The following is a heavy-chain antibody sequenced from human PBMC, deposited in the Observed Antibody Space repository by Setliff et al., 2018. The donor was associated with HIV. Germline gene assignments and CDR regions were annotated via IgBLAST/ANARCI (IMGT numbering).Heavy chain of an antibody. V-gene: IGHV4-59*08. CDR1: GVSINNYY. CDR3: ARVHLYDATAYYSSFES. Sequence: ETLSLTCTVYGVSINNYYWSWIRQPPGKGLEWIGYIYSSGNTNYNPSLKSRVTISIDMSKNHFSLKLSPVTAADTAVYFCARVHLYDATAYYSSFESWGPGILVTVSS. J-gene: IGHJ4*02. D-gene: IGHD2-21*01. CDR2: IYSSGNT.